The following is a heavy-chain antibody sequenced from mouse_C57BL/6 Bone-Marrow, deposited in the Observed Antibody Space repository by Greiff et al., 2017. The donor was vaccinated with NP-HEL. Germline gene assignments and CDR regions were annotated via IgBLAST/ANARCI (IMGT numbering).Heavy chain of an antibody. D-gene: IGHD2-4*01. CDR2: IHPNSGST. CDR1: GYTFTSYW. V-gene: IGHV1-64*01. CDR3: ARMITRLYYFDY. Sequence: VQLQQPGAELVKPGASVKLSCKASGYTFTSYWMHWVKQRPGQGLEWIGMIHPNSGSTNYNEKFKRKATLTVDKSSSTAYMQLSSLTSEDSAVYYCARMITRLYYFDYWGQGTTLTVSS. J-gene: IGHJ2*01.